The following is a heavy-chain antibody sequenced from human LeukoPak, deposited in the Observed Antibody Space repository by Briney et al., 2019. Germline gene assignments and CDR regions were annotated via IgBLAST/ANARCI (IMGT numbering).Heavy chain of an antibody. D-gene: IGHD6-13*01. V-gene: IGHV4-39*01. CDR3: AIHAGSSSIWFDFDS. CDR1: GASIIASIYY. J-gene: IGHJ4*02. CDR2: IYYRGST. Sequence: PSETLSPTCTVSGASIIASIYYWGWIRQPPGKGLEWIGSIYYRGSTYYNPSLKSRVTLSVDTSKNQFSLKLSSVTAADTAVYYCAIHAGSSSIWFDFDSLGQGKLGSVSS.